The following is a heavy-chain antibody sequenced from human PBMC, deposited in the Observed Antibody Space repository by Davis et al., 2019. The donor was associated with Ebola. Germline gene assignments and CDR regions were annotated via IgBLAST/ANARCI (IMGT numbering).Heavy chain of an antibody. CDR2: INAGNGNT. V-gene: IGHV1-3*01. CDR3: ARDLEVIAAAGLVGYYYYGMDV. J-gene: IGHJ6*02. Sequence: ASVKVPCKASGYTFTSYAMHWVRQAPGQRLEWMGWINAGNGNTKYSQKFQGRVTITRDTSASTAYMELSSLRSEDTAVYYCARDLEVIAAAGLVGYYYYGMDVWGQGTTVTVSS. D-gene: IGHD6-13*01. CDR1: GYTFTSYA.